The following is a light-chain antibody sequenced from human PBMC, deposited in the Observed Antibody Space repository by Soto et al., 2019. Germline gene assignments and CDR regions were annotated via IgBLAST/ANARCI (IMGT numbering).Light chain of an antibody. CDR1: QSVNSN. J-gene: IGKJ4*01. CDR2: DAS. Sequence: EIVMTQSPTTLSMSPGERATLSCRASQSVNSNLAWYQHKPGQSPRLLVYDASTRATGLPARFSGSGSGTEFTLTISSLQSEDFAVYYCQHYTNWPLTFGGGTKV. V-gene: IGKV3-15*01. CDR3: QHYTNWPLT.